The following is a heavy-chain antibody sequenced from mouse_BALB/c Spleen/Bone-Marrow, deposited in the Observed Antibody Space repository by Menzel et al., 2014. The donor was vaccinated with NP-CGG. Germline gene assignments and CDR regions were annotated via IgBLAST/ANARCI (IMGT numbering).Heavy chain of an antibody. CDR3: TREGDSPFAY. Sequence: VQLQQSGAELVKPGASVKLSCKASGYTFTSYYMYWVKQRPGQGLEWIGEINPSNGGTNFNEKFRSKAKLTVDKSSSTAYMLLSSLTSENSAVYYCTREGDSPFAYWGQGTLVTVSA. CDR1: GYTFTSYY. J-gene: IGHJ3*01. D-gene: IGHD2-13*01. CDR2: INPSNGGT. V-gene: IGHV1S81*02.